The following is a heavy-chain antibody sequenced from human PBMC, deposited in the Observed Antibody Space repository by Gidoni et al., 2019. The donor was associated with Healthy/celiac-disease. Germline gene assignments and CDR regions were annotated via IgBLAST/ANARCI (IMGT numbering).Heavy chain of an antibody. V-gene: IGHV4-39*01. CDR1: GGSISSSSYY. CDR3: ARQWDTYYYDSSGYYYGAFDI. CDR2: IYYSGST. Sequence: QLQLQESGPGLVKPSETLSLTCTVSGGSISSSSYYWGWIRQPPGKGLEWIGSIYYSGSTYYNPSLKSRVTISVDTSKNQFSLKLSSVTAADTAVYYCARQWDTYYYDSSGYYYGAFDIWGQGTMVTVSS. D-gene: IGHD3-22*01. J-gene: IGHJ3*02.